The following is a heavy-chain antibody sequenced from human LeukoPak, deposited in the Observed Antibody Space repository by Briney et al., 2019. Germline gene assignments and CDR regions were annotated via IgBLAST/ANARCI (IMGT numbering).Heavy chain of an antibody. Sequence: GRSLRLSCAASGFTFSAYGMHWVRQAPGKGLEWVSSISSSSSYIYYADSVKGRFTISRDNAKNSLYLQMNSLRAEDTAVYYCARDPFGDVVVEEDVWGKGTTVTVSS. CDR2: ISSSSSYI. V-gene: IGHV3-21*01. CDR3: ARDPFGDVVVEEDV. J-gene: IGHJ6*04. CDR1: GFTFSAYG. D-gene: IGHD2-2*01.